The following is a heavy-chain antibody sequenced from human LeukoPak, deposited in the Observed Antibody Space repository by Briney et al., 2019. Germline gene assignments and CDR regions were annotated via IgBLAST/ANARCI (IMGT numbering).Heavy chain of an antibody. V-gene: IGHV1-2*02. CDR1: GYSFTGYC. D-gene: IGHD3-16*01. CDR2: INPNSGDT. J-gene: IGHJ6*02. Sequence: ASVKVYCKASGYSFTGYCMQWVGQAPGQGLEWMGWINPNSGDTNYAQKFQGRVTMTRDTSISTAYMELSRLRSDDAAVYYCARRFYYAMDVWGQGTTVTVSS. CDR3: ARRFYYAMDV.